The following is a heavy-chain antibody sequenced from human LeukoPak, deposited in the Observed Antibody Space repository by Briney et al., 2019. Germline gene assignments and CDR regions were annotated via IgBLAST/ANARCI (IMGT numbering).Heavy chain of an antibody. CDR3: AKRWGYCGGDCLNTNSFDY. V-gene: IGHV3-23*01. Sequence: AGGSLRLSCTASGFTFSSYAMSWVRQAPGKGLEWVSAISGSGGSTYYADSVKGRFTISRDNSKNTLYLQMNSLRAEDTAVYYCAKRWGYCGGDCLNTNSFDYWGQGTLVTVSS. D-gene: IGHD2-21*02. CDR1: GFTFSSYA. CDR2: ISGSGGST. J-gene: IGHJ4*02.